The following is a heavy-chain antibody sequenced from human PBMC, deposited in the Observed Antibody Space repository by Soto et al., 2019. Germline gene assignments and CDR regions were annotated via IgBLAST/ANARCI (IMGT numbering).Heavy chain of an antibody. CDR1: GFTFSSYS. CDR2: ISSSGSYI. Sequence: EVQLVESGGGLVKPGGSLRLSCAASGFTFSSYSMNWVRQAPGKGLEWVSSISSSGSYIYYADSLKGRFTISRDNXMXSXXLQMNSLRAEDTAVYYCASSPNVLLWGGEPGVFDYWGQGTLVTVSS. J-gene: IGHJ4*02. D-gene: IGHD3-10*01. V-gene: IGHV3-21*01. CDR3: ASSPNVLLWGGEPGVFDY.